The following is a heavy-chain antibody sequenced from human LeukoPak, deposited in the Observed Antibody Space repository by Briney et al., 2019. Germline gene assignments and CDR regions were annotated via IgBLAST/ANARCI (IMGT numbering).Heavy chain of an antibody. D-gene: IGHD2-15*01. CDR1: GYTLTELS. J-gene: IGHJ4*02. Sequence: ASVKVSCKVSGYTLTELSMHWVRQAPGKGLEWMGGFDPEDGETIYAQKFQGRVTMTEDTSTDTAYMELSSLRSEDTAVYYCATYRGGQAAGGLFDYWGQETLVTVSS. CDR3: ATYRGGQAAGGLFDY. V-gene: IGHV1-24*01. CDR2: FDPEDGET.